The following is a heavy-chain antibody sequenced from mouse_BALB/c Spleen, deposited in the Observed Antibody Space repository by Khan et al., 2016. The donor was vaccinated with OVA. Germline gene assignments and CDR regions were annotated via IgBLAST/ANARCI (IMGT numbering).Heavy chain of an antibody. V-gene: IGHV5-17*02. CDR2: ISSGSSTI. CDR3: ARDSNFDY. CDR1: GFTFSRFG. Sequence: EVELVESGGGLVQPGGSRKLSCAASGFTFSRFGMHWVRQAPEKGLEWVAYISSGSSTIYYGDTVKGRFTISRDNPKNTLFLQMTSLRSEDTAMYYCARDSNFDYCGQGTTLTVSS. J-gene: IGHJ2*01.